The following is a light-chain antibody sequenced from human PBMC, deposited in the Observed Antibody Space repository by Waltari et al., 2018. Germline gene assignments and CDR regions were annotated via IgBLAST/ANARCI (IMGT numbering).Light chain of an antibody. V-gene: IGLV1-47*01. CDR1: RSNIGSNY. CDR2: RNN. Sequence: QSVLSQPPSASGTPGQRVTISCSGRRSNIGSNYVYWYPQLPGAAPKLPIHRNNHRPSGVPYRCSGSQSGTSGSLAISGLRSEDEATYYCVAWDDNLSGLLFGGGTNLTVL. CDR3: VAWDDNLSGLL. J-gene: IGLJ2*01.